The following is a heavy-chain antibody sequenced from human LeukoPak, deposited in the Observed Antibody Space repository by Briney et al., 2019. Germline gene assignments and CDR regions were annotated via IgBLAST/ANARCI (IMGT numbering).Heavy chain of an antibody. Sequence: GGSLRLSCAASGFTFSSYAMHWVRQAPGKGLEYVSAISSNGGSTYYANSVKGRFTISRDNSKNTLYLQMGSLRAEDMAVYYCARGANGYYYDSSGYPGAFDIWGQGTVVTVSS. J-gene: IGHJ3*02. V-gene: IGHV3-64*01. D-gene: IGHD3-22*01. CDR3: ARGANGYYYDSSGYPGAFDI. CDR1: GFTFSSYA. CDR2: ISSNGGST.